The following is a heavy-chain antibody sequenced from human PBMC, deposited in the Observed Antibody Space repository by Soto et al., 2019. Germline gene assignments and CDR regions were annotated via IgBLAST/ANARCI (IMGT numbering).Heavy chain of an antibody. J-gene: IGHJ3*02. D-gene: IGHD6-19*01. CDR1: TFTFSTSA. V-gene: IGHV3-23*01. CDR2: VSGSGGST. CDR3: AKTTDGWFSAFEI. Sequence: GGSLRLSCAASTFTFSTSAMSWVRQAPGKGLEWVSAVSGSGGSTYYADSVKGRFIFSRDNPKNTMYLQMNSLRAEDTAVYFCAKTTDGWFSAFEIWGQGTVVTVSS.